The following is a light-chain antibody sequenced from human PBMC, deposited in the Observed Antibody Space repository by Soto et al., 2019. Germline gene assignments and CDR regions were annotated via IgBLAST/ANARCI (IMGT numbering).Light chain of an antibody. CDR1: TSNIGTFY. CDR2: IGD. Sequence: QSALTQPPSASSTAGQTVTISCSGSTSNIGTFYVYWYQHLPGTAPKLLIYIGDQRASGVSDRFSGSKSGTSASLAISGLRSDDEADYYCAAWDDNLNASVFGSGTKVTVL. CDR3: AAWDDNLNASV. V-gene: IGLV1-47*02. J-gene: IGLJ1*01.